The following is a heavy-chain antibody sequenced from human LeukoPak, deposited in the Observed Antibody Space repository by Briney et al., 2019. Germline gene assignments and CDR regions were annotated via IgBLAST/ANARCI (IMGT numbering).Heavy chain of an antibody. CDR1: GGSISSGGYY. D-gene: IGHD1-26*01. CDR3: ARDISGSQDP. J-gene: IGHJ5*02. V-gene: IGHV4-30-2*01. CDR2: IYHSGST. Sequence: SETLSLTCTVSGGSISSGGYYWSWIRQPPGKGLEWIGYIYHSGSTYYNPSLKSRVTISVDRSKNQFSLKLSSVTAADTAVYYCARDISGSQDPWGQGTLVTVSS.